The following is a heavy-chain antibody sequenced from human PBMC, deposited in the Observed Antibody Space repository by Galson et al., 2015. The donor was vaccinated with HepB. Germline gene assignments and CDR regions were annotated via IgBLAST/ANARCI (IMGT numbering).Heavy chain of an antibody. CDR1: GFTFSSYA. D-gene: IGHD4-17*01. V-gene: IGHV3-30*04. Sequence: SLRLSCAASGFTFSSYAMHWVRQAPGKGLEWVAVISYDGSNKYYADSVKGRFTISRDNSKNTLYLQMNSLRAEDTAVYYCARDSTGDTDYWGQGTLVTVSS. CDR2: ISYDGSNK. CDR3: ARDSTGDTDY. J-gene: IGHJ4*02.